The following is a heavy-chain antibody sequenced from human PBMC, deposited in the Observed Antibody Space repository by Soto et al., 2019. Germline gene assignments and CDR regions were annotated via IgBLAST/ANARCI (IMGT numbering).Heavy chain of an antibody. V-gene: IGHV1-2*02. CDR1: GYNFNGYY. Sequence: ASGKVSCKASGYNFNGYYVHWVRQAPGQGLEWMGWINPNSGGTKYAQKFQGRVTMTRDTSISTAYMELRRVRYDDTAVYYCARPNLGDLDYWGQGTLVTVSS. J-gene: IGHJ4*02. D-gene: IGHD3-16*01. CDR2: INPNSGGT. CDR3: ARPNLGDLDY.